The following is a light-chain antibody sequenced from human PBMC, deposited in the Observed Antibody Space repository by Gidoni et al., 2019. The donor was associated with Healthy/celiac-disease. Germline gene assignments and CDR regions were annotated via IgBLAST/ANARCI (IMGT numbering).Light chain of an antibody. J-gene: IGKJ4*01. CDR2: AAS. CDR3: QQSYSTPLT. Sequence: DIQMTQSHSSLSASVGDRVTITCRASQSISSYLNWYQQKPGKTPKLLIYAASSLQSGVPSRFSGSGSGTDFTLTISSLQPEDFATYYCQQSYSTPLTFGGGTKVEIK. V-gene: IGKV1-39*01. CDR1: QSISSY.